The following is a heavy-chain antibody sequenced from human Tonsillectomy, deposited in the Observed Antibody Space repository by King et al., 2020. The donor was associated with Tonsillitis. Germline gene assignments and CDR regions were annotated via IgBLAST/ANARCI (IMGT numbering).Heavy chain of an antibody. J-gene: IGHJ5*02. Sequence: VQLQQWGAGLLKPSETLSLTCAVYVGSFSGYYWSWIRQPPGKGLEWIGEINPSGSTNYSPSLKSRVTISVETSKNQFSLKLSSVTAADTAVYYCARLLSRWCGYSYSLGWFDPWGQGTLVTVSS. D-gene: IGHD5-18*01. V-gene: IGHV4-34*01. CDR2: INPSGST. CDR1: VGSFSGYY. CDR3: ARLLSRWCGYSYSLGWFDP.